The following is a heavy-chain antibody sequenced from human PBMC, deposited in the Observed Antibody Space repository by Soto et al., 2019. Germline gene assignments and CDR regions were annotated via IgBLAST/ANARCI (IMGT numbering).Heavy chain of an antibody. CDR1: GFTFSSYS. CDR2: ISSSSSYI. Sequence: GGSLRLSCAASGFTFSSYSMNWVRQAPGKGLEWVSSISSSSSYIYYADSVKGRFTISRDNAKNSLYLQMNSLRAEDTAVYYCAREGEYSNYGYFDYWGQGTLVTVSS. D-gene: IGHD4-4*01. CDR3: AREGEYSNYGYFDY. V-gene: IGHV3-21*01. J-gene: IGHJ4*02.